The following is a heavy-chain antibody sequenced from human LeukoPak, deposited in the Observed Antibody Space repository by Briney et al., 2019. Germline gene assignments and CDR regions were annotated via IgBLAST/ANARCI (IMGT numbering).Heavy chain of an antibody. CDR1: GDSISGDH. CDR2: IYYSGNT. Sequence: SETLSLTCTVSGDSISGDHWNWIRQPPGKGLEWIGYIYYSGNTNYNPSLKSRVTISVDTSKNQFSLKLNSVTAADTAVYYCARRNDFGIWGQGTMVTVSS. CDR3: ARRNDFGI. V-gene: IGHV4-59*08. J-gene: IGHJ3*02.